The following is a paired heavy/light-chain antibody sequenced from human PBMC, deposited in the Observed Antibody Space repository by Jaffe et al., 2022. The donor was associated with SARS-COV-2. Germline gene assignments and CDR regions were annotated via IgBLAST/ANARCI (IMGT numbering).Heavy chain of an antibody. J-gene: IGHJ6*02. CDR3: ASPYYDILTGYSVYYYYGMDV. V-gene: IGHV3-53*01. Sequence: EVQLVESGGGLIQPGGSLRLSCAASGFTVSSNYMSWVRQAPGKGLEWVSVIYSGGSTYYADSVKGRFTISRDNSKNTLYLQMNSLRAEDTAVYYCASPYYDILTGYSVYYYYGMDVWGQGTTVTVSS. CDR2: IYSGGST. D-gene: IGHD3-9*01. CDR1: GFTVSSNY.
Light chain of an antibody. CDR1: QGISSY. Sequence: DIQLTQSPSFLSASVGDRVTITCRASQGISSYLAWYQQKPGKAPKLLIYAASTLQSGVPSRFSGSGSGTEFTLTISSLQPEDFATYYCQQLNSYLGTFGPGTKVDIK. J-gene: IGKJ3*01. CDR3: QQLNSYLGT. CDR2: AAS. V-gene: IGKV1-9*01.